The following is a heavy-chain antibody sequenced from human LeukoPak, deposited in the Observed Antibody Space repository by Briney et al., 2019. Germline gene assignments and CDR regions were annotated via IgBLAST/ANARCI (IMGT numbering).Heavy chain of an antibody. CDR2: IYYSGST. CDR1: GGSISSYY. J-gene: IGHJ4*02. V-gene: IGHV4-59*01. CDR3: ASSTVVTGYFDY. D-gene: IGHD4-23*01. Sequence: SETLSLTCTVSGGSISSYYWSWIRQPPGKGLEWIGYIYYSGSTNYNPSLKSRVTISVDTSKNQFSLKLSSVTAADTAVYYCASSTVVTGYFDYWGQGTLVTVSS.